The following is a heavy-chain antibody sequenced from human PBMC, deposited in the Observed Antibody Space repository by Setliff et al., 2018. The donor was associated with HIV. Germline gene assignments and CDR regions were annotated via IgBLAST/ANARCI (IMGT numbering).Heavy chain of an antibody. D-gene: IGHD2-15*01. CDR2: ITTGSSFK. CDR3: AIGGFDY. CDR1: GFSFASHS. Sequence: GGSLRLSCAASGFSFASHSMNWVRQAPGKGPEWVSSITTGSSFKYHADSLKGRFTISRDGAENSLYLQMNSLGPEDTAVYYCAIGGFDYWGQGTLVTVSS. J-gene: IGHJ4*02. V-gene: IGHV3-21*01.